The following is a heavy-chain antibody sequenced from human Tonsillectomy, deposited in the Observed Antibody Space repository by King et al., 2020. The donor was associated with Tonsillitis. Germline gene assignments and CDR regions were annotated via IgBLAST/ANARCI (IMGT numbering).Heavy chain of an antibody. D-gene: IGHD4-23*01. CDR2: IYWDDDK. CDR3: AHARRGGNSQFFYD. CDR1: GFSLSTTLVG. V-gene: IGHV2-5*02. Sequence: TLKESGPTLVKPTQTLTLTCSFSGFSLSTTLVGVAWIRQPPGKALEWLALIYWDDDKRYSPSLKTRLTITKDTSKNQVVLTMTNMDPVDTATYYCAHARRGGNSQFFYDRGQGTLVTVS. J-gene: IGHJ4*02.